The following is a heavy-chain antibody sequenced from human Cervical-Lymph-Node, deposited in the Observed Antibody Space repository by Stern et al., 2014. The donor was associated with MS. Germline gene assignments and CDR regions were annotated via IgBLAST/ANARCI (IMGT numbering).Heavy chain of an antibody. CDR1: DLSHSTRGEG. D-gene: IGHD2-2*01. J-gene: IGHJ4*02. V-gene: IGHV2-5*02. Sequence: QVTLKESGPTLLKPTQTLTLTCTLSDLSHSTRGEGVGWIRQPPGKALEWLALIFLDDDQRDRPSLKSQHNNTKDTSKNQVVLTMTNMDPVDTGTYYCAHSSPRVPGFYYWGQGTPVTVSS. CDR2: IFLDDDQ. CDR3: AHSSPRVPGFYY.